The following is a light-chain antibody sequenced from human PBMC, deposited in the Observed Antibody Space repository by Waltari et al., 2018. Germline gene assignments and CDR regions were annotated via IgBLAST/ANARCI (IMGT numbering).Light chain of an antibody. J-gene: IGKJ2*01. Sequence: DIQMTQSPSSLSASVEDRVTITCRASQSISSYFNWYQQKPGKAPKLLIYAASSLQSGVPSRFSGSGSGTDFTLTISSLQPEDFATYYCQQSYSTPRTFGQGTKLEIK. CDR1: QSISSY. CDR3: QQSYSTPRT. V-gene: IGKV1-39*01. CDR2: AAS.